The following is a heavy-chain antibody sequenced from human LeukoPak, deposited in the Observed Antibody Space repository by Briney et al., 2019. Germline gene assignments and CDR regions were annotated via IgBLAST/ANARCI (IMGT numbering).Heavy chain of an antibody. V-gene: IGHV3-53*01. D-gene: IGHD2-15*01. CDR2: IYSGGST. Sequence: GGSLRLSCAASGFTVSSNYMSWVRQAPGKGLVWVSVIYSGGSTYYADSVKGRFTISRDNSKNTLYLQMNSLRAEDTAVYYCARDCSGGSCYPGDFWGQGTLVTVSS. CDR1: GFTVSSNY. CDR3: ARDCSGGSCYPGDF. J-gene: IGHJ4*02.